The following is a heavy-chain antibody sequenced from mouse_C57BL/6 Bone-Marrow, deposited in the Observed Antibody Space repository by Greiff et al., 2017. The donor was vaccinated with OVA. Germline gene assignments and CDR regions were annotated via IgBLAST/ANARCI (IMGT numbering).Heavy chain of an antibody. Sequence: VQLKESGPGLAKPSQTLSLTCSVTGYSITSDYWNWIRKFPGNKLEYMGYISYSGSTYYNPSLKSRISITRDTSNNQYYLQLSSVTTEDTATYYCARYPLNSSGYLDYWGQGTTLTVSS. D-gene: IGHD3-2*02. CDR1: GYSITSDY. J-gene: IGHJ2*01. V-gene: IGHV3-8*01. CDR2: ISYSGST. CDR3: ARYPLNSSGYLDY.